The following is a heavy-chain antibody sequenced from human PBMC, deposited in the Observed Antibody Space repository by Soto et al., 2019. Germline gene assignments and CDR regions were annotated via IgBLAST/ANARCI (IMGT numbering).Heavy chain of an antibody. Sequence: EVPLVESGGGLIQPGGSLRLSCAASGFTVSSNYMSWVRQSPGKGLEWVSVIYSGGSTNYADSVKGRFTISRDNSKSTLYLQMNRLRAEDTAVYYCVRDQGWYANWGQGTLVTVSS. D-gene: IGHD2-8*01. J-gene: IGHJ4*02. CDR2: IYSGGST. CDR3: VRDQGWYAN. CDR1: GFTVSSNY. V-gene: IGHV3-53*01.